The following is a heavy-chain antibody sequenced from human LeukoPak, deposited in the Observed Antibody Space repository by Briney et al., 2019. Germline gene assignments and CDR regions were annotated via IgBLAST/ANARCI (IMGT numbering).Heavy chain of an antibody. Sequence: GGSLRLSCAASGFIFSNYAVGWGRQAPGKGLEWVSSITGSGGNTYYADSVKGRFTFSRGNSKNTLHLQMNSLRAEDTAVYYCVRGLDYFDYWGQGTLVTVSS. CDR3: VRGLDYFDY. CDR1: GFIFSNYA. V-gene: IGHV3-23*01. CDR2: ITGSGGNT. D-gene: IGHD6-6*01. J-gene: IGHJ4*02.